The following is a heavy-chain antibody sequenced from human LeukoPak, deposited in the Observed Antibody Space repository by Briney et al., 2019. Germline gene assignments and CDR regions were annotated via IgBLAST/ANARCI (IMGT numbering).Heavy chain of an antibody. CDR3: ARDRWAGLQGFGVAYYFDY. CDR2: INPNSGGT. Sequence: ASVKVSCKASGYTFTGYYMHWVRQAPGQGLEWMGWINPNSGGTNYAQKFQGRVTMTRDTSISTAYMELSRLRSDDRAVYYCARDRWAGLQGFGVAYYFDYWGQGTLVTVSS. CDR1: GYTFTGYY. J-gene: IGHJ4*02. D-gene: IGHD3-3*01. V-gene: IGHV1-2*02.